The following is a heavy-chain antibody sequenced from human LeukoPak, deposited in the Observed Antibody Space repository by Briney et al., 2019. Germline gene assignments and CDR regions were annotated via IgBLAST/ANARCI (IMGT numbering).Heavy chain of an antibody. CDR3: ARSGYYYGSGDY. Sequence: QAGGSLRLSCEALRFTFSRYGMFWVRQAPGKGLEWVAVIALDGSYFYYADSVKGRFTISGDNSKNTLYLQMNTLRAEDTAVYYCARSGYYYGSGDYWGQGTLVTVSS. CDR2: IALDGSYF. V-gene: IGHV3-30*03. D-gene: IGHD3-10*01. J-gene: IGHJ4*02. CDR1: RFTFSRYG.